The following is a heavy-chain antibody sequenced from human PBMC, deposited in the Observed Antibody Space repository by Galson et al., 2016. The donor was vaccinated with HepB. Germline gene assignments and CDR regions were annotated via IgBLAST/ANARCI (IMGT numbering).Heavy chain of an antibody. J-gene: IGHJ6*02. CDR1: GGSVSSGSYY. Sequence: ETLSLTCSVFGGSVSSGSYYWSWIRQPPGKGLEWIGFIYYTGRTNYNPSLKSRVALSVDTSKNQFSLKLSSVTAADTAVYYCARSGYNYYYYYGMDVWGQGTTVTVSS. CDR3: ARSGYNYYYYYGMDV. V-gene: IGHV4-61*01. D-gene: IGHD5-24*01. CDR2: IYYTGRT.